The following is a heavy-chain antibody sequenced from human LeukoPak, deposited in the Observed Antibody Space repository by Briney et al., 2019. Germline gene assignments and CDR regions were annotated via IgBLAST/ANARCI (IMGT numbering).Heavy chain of an antibody. CDR1: GGSISSSSYY. CDR2: IYYSGST. D-gene: IGHD4-23*01. J-gene: IGHJ5*02. CDR3: ARVGTVVGFDP. Sequence: PSETLSLPCTVSGGSISSSSYYWGWSRQPPGKGLVWIGSIYYSGSTYYNPSLKSRVTISVDTSKIQFSLKLSSVTAADTAVYYCARVGTVVGFDPWGQETLVTVSS. V-gene: IGHV4-39*07.